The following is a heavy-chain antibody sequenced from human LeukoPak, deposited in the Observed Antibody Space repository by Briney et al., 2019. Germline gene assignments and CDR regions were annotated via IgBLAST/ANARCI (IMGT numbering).Heavy chain of an antibody. J-gene: IGHJ5*02. CDR3: AKDSRITIFGVVTHLKYNWFDP. Sequence: GGSLRLSCAASGFTFSSYAMSWVRQAPGKGLEWVSAISGSGGSTYYADSVKGRFTISRDNPKNTLYLQMNSLRAEDTAVYYCAKDSRITIFGVVTHLKYNWFDPWGQGTLVTVSS. D-gene: IGHD3-3*01. CDR2: ISGSGGST. V-gene: IGHV3-23*01. CDR1: GFTFSSYA.